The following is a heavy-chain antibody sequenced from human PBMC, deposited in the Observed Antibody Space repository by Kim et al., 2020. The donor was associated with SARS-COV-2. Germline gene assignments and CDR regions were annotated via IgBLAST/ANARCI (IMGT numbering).Heavy chain of an antibody. V-gene: IGHV3-21*01. CDR3: ATLSKYYYDSSGLIDY. J-gene: IGHJ4*02. D-gene: IGHD3-22*01. Sequence: SVKGRFTISRDNAKNSLYLKMNSLRAEDTAVYYCATLSKYYYDSSGLIDYWGQGTLVTVSS.